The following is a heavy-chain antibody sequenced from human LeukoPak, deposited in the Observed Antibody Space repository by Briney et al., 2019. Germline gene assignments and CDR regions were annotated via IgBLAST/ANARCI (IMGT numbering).Heavy chain of an antibody. CDR1: GGSISSYY. D-gene: IGHD7-27*01. Sequence: SETLSLTCTVSGGSISSYYWSWIRQPAGKGLEWIGRIYTSGSTSYNPSLKSRVTMSVDTSKNRFSLKLSSVTAADTAVYYCARGTRTGDFDYWGQGTLVTVSS. J-gene: IGHJ4*02. V-gene: IGHV4-4*07. CDR3: ARGTRTGDFDY. CDR2: IYTSGST.